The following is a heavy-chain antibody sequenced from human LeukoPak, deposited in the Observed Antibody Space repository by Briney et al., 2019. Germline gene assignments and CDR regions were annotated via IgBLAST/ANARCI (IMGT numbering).Heavy chain of an antibody. CDR1: GGSFSGYY. J-gene: IGHJ6*02. Sequence: PSETLSLTCAVYGGSFSGYYWSWIRQPPGKGLEWIGEINHSGSTNYNPSLKSRVTISVDTSKNQFSLKLSSVTAADTAVYYCASAITMVRGVILAGMDVWGQGTTVTVSS. CDR2: INHSGST. D-gene: IGHD3-10*01. V-gene: IGHV4-34*01. CDR3: ASAITMVRGVILAGMDV.